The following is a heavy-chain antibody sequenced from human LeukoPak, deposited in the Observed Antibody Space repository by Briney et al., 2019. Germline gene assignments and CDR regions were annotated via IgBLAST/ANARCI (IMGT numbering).Heavy chain of an antibody. J-gene: IGHJ3*01. Sequence: GESLQISCKGSGYNFNVYWIAWVRQMPGKGLEWMGIIYPDDSDVRYSPSFQGQVTISADKSISTAYLQWSGLKASDTAMYFCAPPPRPAPMGGSVFDVWGQGTEVIVFS. CDR3: APPPRPAPMGGSVFDV. V-gene: IGHV5-51*01. D-gene: IGHD3-16*01. CDR1: GYNFNVYW. CDR2: IYPDDSDV.